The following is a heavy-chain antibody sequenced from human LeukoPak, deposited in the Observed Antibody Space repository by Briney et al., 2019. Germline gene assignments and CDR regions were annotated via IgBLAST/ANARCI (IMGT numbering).Heavy chain of an antibody. Sequence: PGGSLRLSCAASGFTFSTYGMHWVRQAPGKGLEWVAFIRYDGSNKYYADSVKGRFTISRDNSKNTLYLQMNSLRAEDTAVYYCAKDLGYSRSYYEFDYWGQGTLVTVSS. V-gene: IGHV3-30*02. CDR1: GFTFSTYG. D-gene: IGHD1-26*01. CDR2: IRYDGSNK. J-gene: IGHJ4*02. CDR3: AKDLGYSRSYYEFDY.